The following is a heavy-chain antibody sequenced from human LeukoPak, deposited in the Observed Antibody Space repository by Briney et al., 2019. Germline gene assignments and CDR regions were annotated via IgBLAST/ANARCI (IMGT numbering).Heavy chain of an antibody. CDR2: FYYSGST. CDR3: VRSVIHYYDSSDHASDI. V-gene: IGHV4-34*01. D-gene: IGHD3-22*01. J-gene: IGHJ3*02. CDR1: GGSFSGYY. Sequence: SETLSLTCAVYGGSFSGYYWVWIRQPPGKGLEGFGSFYYSGSTYDNPSLMSRVTISEDTSKTKFSLELRSVTAADTAVYYCVRSVIHYYDSSDHASDIWGQGTMVTVSS.